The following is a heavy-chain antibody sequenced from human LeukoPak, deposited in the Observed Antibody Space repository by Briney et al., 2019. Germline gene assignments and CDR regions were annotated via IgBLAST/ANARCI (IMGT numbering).Heavy chain of an antibody. V-gene: IGHV1-8*01. Sequence: ASVKVSCKASGYTFTSYDINWVRQATGQGLEWMGWMNPNSGNTGYAQKFQGRVTMTRNTSISTAYMELSSLRSEDTAVYYCARQPLSSGWYFPPIYYYYYYMDVWGKGTTVTISS. CDR3: ARQPLSSGWYFPPIYYYYYYMDV. CDR2: MNPNSGNT. CDR1: GYTFTSYD. D-gene: IGHD6-19*01. J-gene: IGHJ6*03.